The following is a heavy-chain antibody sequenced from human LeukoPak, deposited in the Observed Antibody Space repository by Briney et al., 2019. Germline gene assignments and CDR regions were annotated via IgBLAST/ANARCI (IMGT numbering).Heavy chain of an antibody. D-gene: IGHD1-26*01. J-gene: IGHJ4*02. CDR3: ARELSPSGNYDC. CDR1: GYTFTSYH. CDR2: INPSGGST. V-gene: IGHV1-46*01. Sequence: ASVKVSCKASGYTFTSYHMHWVRQAPGQGVEWMGIINPSGGSTSYAQKFQGRVTVTRDTSTSTVYMGLSSLRSEDTAVYYCARELSPSGNYDCWGQGTLVTVSS.